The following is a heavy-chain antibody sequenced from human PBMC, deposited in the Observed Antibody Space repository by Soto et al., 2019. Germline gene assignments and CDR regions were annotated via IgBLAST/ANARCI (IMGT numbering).Heavy chain of an antibody. J-gene: IGHJ6*02. Sequence: VKVSCKASGGTFSSYAISWVRQAPGQGLEWMGGIIPIFGTANYAQKFQGRVTITADKSTSTAYMELSSLRSEDTAVYYCARVTVSMVRGAYYYYGMDVWGQGTTVTVSS. V-gene: IGHV1-69*06. CDR1: GGTFSSYA. D-gene: IGHD3-10*01. CDR3: ARVTVSMVRGAYYYYGMDV. CDR2: IIPIFGTA.